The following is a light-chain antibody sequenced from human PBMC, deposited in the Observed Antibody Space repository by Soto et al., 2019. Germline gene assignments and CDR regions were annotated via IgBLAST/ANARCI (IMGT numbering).Light chain of an antibody. CDR1: QSVLYSSNNKNY. V-gene: IGKV4-1*01. CDR2: WAS. Sequence: DIVMTQSPDSLAVSLGERATINCKSSQSVLYSSNNKNYLTWYQQKPGQPPKLLIYWASTRESGVPDRFSGSGSGTDFTLTISSLQAEDVAVYYCQQYYSTPQTFGNGTKVEIK. CDR3: QQYYSTPQT. J-gene: IGKJ1*01.